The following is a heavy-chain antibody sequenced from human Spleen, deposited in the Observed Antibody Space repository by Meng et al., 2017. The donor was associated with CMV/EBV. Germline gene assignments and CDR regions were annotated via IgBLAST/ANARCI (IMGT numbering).Heavy chain of an antibody. J-gene: IGHJ4*02. CDR2: ISAYNGNT. CDR1: GYTFTSYG. D-gene: IGHD5-12*01. Sequence: ASVKVSCKASGYTFTSYGISWVRQAPGQGLEWMGWISAYNGNTNYAQKLQGRLTMTTDTSTTTAYMELRSLTSDDTAVYYCARASGYDWRHYFDYWGQGTLVTVSS. CDR3: ARASGYDWRHYFDY. V-gene: IGHV1-18*01.